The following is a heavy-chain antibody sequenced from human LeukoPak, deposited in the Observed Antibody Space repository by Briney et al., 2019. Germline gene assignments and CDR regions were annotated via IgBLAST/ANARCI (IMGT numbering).Heavy chain of an antibody. CDR2: ISSSSGYI. D-gene: IGHD1-26*01. Sequence: GGSLRLSCAASGFTFSSYSMNWVRQAPGKGLEWVSSISSSSGYIYYADSVKGRFTISRDNAKNSLYLQMNSLRAEDTAVYYCARERGRGRDSPWFDYWGQGTLVTVSS. V-gene: IGHV3-21*01. J-gene: IGHJ4*02. CDR1: GFTFSSYS. CDR3: ARERGRGRDSPWFDY.